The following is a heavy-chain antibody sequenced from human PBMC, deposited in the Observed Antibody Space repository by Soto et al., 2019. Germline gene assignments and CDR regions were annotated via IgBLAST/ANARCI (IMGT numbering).Heavy chain of an antibody. D-gene: IGHD6-13*01. Sequence: EVQLVESGGGLVKPGGSLRLSCAASGFTFSSYSMNWVRQAPGKGLEWVSSISSSSSYIYYAGSVKGRFTISRDNAKNSLYLQMNSLRAEDTAVYYCAGLGSNWPYGMDVWGQGTTVTVSS. CDR3: AGLGSNWPYGMDV. J-gene: IGHJ6*02. CDR1: GFTFSSYS. V-gene: IGHV3-21*01. CDR2: ISSSSSYI.